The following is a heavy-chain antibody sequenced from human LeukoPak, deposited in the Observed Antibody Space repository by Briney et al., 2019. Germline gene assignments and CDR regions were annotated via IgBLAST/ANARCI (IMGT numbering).Heavy chain of an antibody. Sequence: GESLKTSCKGLGYRFSTYWIGWVRQMPGKGLEWMGIISPGDSDIKYSPSFQGLVTISGDKSLSTAYLQWGSLKASDSAMYYCARLRCGATYCPNPNFPSGMDVWGQGTTLTVSS. J-gene: IGHJ6*02. CDR1: GYRFSTYW. D-gene: IGHD4/OR15-4a*01. CDR2: ISPGDSDI. V-gene: IGHV5-51*01. CDR3: ARLRCGATYCPNPNFPSGMDV.